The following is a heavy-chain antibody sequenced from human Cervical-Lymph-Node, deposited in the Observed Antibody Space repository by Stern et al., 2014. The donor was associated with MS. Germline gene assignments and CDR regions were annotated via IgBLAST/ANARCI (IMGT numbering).Heavy chain of an antibody. Sequence: EVQLVESGAEVKKPGESLKIYCKLSGYSFTIYYIAWVRQMPGKGLEWMGVIYPYDSDTTYSPSFQGQVTISPDKSITTASLQWSSLRASDTAMYYCARHVQGFDYWGQGTLVTVSS. CDR3: ARHVQGFDY. V-gene: IGHV5-51*01. CDR1: GYSFTIYY. J-gene: IGHJ4*02. CDR2: IYPYDSDT.